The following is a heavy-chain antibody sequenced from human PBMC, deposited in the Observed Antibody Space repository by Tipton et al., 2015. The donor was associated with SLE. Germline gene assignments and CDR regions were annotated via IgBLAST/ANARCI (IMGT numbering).Heavy chain of an antibody. CDR3: ARDNSSSWYDS. J-gene: IGHJ5*01. CDR1: GDSITSSTFY. CDR2: VYYSGSL. Sequence: TLSLTCTVSGDSITSSTFYWGWIRQPPGKGLDWIGSVYYSGSLYYNPSLKSRVTISADTSKNQFSLKLSSMTAADTAVYYCARDNSSSWYDSWGQGTLVTVSS. D-gene: IGHD4-11*01. V-gene: IGHV4-39*07.